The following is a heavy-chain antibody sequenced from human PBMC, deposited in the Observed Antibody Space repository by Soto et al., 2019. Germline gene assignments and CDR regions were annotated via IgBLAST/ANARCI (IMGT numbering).Heavy chain of an antibody. D-gene: IGHD3-3*01. Sequence: QVQLHQWGAGLLKPSETLSLTCGVYNGSFMGYYWTWVRQPPGKGLEWIVEINHFGSPNYNPSLNSRVAISIDTSRQQFSLSLRSLTAADTAVYYCASLNGGRFLDKGDYWGQGILVTVSS. V-gene: IGHV4-34*01. CDR3: ASLNGGRFLDKGDY. J-gene: IGHJ4*02. CDR2: INHFGSP. CDR1: NGSFMGYY.